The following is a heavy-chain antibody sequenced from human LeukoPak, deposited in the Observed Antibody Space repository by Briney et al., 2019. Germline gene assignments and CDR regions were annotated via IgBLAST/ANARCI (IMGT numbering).Heavy chain of an antibody. D-gene: IGHD2-2*01. CDR2: ISGSGGST. V-gene: IGHV3-23*01. J-gene: IGHJ2*01. CDR3: AKRLPRYCSSTSCYGSRFGWYFDL. CDR1: GSTFSSYA. Sequence: GGSLRLSCAASGSTFSSYAMSWVRQAPGKGLEWVSAISGSGGSTYYADSVKGRFTISRDNSKNTLYLQMNSLRAEDTAVYYCAKRLPRYCSSTSCYGSRFGWYFDLWGRGTLVTVSS.